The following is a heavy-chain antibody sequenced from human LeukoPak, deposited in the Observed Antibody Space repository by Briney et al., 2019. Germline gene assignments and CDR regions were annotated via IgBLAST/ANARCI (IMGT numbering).Heavy chain of an antibody. CDR1: GGSFSGYY. Sequence: SETLSLTCAVYGGSFSGYYWSWIRQPPGKGLEWIGEINHSGSTNYNPSLKSRVTISVDTSKNQFPLKLSSVTAADTAVYYCAQDFDYWGQGTLVTVSS. V-gene: IGHV4-34*01. CDR3: AQDFDY. CDR2: INHSGST. J-gene: IGHJ4*02.